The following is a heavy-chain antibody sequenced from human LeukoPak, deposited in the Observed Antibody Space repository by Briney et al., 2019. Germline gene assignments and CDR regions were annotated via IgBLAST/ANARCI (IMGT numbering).Heavy chain of an antibody. CDR3: VRGYSFGPYGMDV. CDR2: ISDSGGST. D-gene: IGHD2-15*01. V-gene: IGHV3-64D*09. J-gene: IGHJ6*02. Sequence: GGALRLSCSASGFPFSSYAMHWVRQAPGKGLEYVSAISDSGGSTYYADSVKGRFTISRDNSKNPLYLQMSSLRAEDTAVYFCVRGYSFGPYGMDVWGQGTTVTVSS. CDR1: GFPFSSYA.